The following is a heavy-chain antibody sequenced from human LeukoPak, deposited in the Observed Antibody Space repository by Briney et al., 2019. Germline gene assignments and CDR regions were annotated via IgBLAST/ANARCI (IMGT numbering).Heavy chain of an antibody. CDR1: GFTFSSYG. CDR2: ISYDGGNK. Sequence: GSLRLSCAASGFTFSSYGMHWVRQAPGKGLEWVAVISYDGGNKYYADSVKGRFTISRDNSKNTLYLQMNSLRAEDTAVYYCAKVTSGWYYYYGMDVWGQGTTVTVSS. J-gene: IGHJ6*02. CDR3: AKVTSGWYYYYGMDV. V-gene: IGHV3-30*18. D-gene: IGHD6-19*01.